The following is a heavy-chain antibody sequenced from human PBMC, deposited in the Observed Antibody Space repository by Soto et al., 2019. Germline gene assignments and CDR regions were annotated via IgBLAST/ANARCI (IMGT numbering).Heavy chain of an antibody. V-gene: IGHV3-43*01. CDR2: ISWDGGST. D-gene: IGHD3-16*01. Sequence: GSLRLSCAASGFTFDDYTMHWVRQAPGKGLEWVSLISWDGGSTYYADSVKGRFTISRDNSKNSLYLQMNSLRTEDTALYYCAKDEGGSDNWFDPWGQGTLVTVSS. J-gene: IGHJ5*02. CDR1: GFTFDDYT. CDR3: AKDEGGSDNWFDP.